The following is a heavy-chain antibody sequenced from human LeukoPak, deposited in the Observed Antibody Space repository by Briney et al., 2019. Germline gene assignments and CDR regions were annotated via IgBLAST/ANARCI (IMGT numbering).Heavy chain of an antibody. V-gene: IGHV4-4*07. CDR3: ARDSNLEYSISRGLGR. CDR2: IYASGST. Sequence: PSETLSLTCTVSGGSISSYYWSWIRQPAGKGLEWIGRIYASGSTYYNPSLKSRVTMSVDTSKNQFSLRLTTVTAADTAVYYCARDSNLEYSISRGLGRWGQGTLVTVSS. CDR1: GGSISSYY. J-gene: IGHJ4*02. D-gene: IGHD6-6*01.